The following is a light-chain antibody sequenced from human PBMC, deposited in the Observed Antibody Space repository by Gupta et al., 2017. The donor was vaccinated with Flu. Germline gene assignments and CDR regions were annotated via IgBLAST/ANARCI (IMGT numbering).Light chain of an antibody. CDR2: GAS. CDR3: QYNGSSPAWT. J-gene: IGKJ1*01. CDR1: QSVSSSY. V-gene: IGKV3-20*01. Sequence: EIVLTHSPATLSLSPGERATLSCRASQSVSSSYFAWHQKKPGQPPRLLNCGASSRATGPPSMFSGRSSGKYFPLTSSLQYPEDFAVYYCQYNGSSPAWTFGQGTKVEIK.